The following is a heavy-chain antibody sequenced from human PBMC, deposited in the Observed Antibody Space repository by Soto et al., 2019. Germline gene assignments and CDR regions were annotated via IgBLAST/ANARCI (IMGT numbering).Heavy chain of an antibody. CDR1: GFTFSSYA. V-gene: IGHV3-30-3*01. CDR2: ISYDGSNK. D-gene: IGHD3-3*01. Sequence: QPGGSLRLSCAASGFTFSSYAMHWVRQAPGKGLEWVAVISYDGSNKYYADSVKGRFTISRDKSKNTLYLQMNSLRAEDTAVYYCAREGPKDFWSGYYWSYFDYWGQGALVTVSS. CDR3: AREGPKDFWSGYYWSYFDY. J-gene: IGHJ4*02.